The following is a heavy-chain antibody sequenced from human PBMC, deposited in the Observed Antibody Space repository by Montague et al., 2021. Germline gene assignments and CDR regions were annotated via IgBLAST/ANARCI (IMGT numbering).Heavy chain of an antibody. Sequence: SETLSLPFLSSCDSFRCVLPHLGWIRQSPGNGLEWIGYICDGGSATYNTSLGLRVTLSLDTSSNQFSLNLRSSTAADTAVYYCAAYYYGGGGRGSWGQGTLV. CDR2: ICDGGSA. CDR3: AAYYYGGGGRGS. V-gene: IGHV4-61*01. J-gene: IGHJ5*02. CDR1: CDSFRCVLPH. D-gene: IGHD3-22*01.